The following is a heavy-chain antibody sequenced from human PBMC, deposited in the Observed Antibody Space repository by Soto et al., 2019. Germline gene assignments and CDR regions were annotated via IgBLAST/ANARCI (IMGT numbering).Heavy chain of an antibody. V-gene: IGHV1-69*13. Sequence: SVKVSCKASGGTFSSYAISWVRQAPGQGLEWMGGIIPIFGTANYAQKFQGRVTITADESTSTAYMELSSLRSEDTAVYYCARSLVVPAASNYYYYGMDVWGQGTTVTVSS. CDR1: GGTFSSYA. CDR2: IIPIFGTA. CDR3: ARSLVVPAASNYYYYGMDV. J-gene: IGHJ6*02. D-gene: IGHD2-2*01.